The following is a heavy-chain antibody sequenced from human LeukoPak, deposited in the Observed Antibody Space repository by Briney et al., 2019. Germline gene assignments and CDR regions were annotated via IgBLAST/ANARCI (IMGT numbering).Heavy chain of an antibody. D-gene: IGHD3-3*01. CDR1: GFTFSSYA. CDR3: AKDPMGYYDFWSGYSVDFWFDP. J-gene: IGHJ5*02. CDR2: ISGSGGST. Sequence: PGGSLRLSCAASGFTFSSYAMSWVRQAPGKGLEWVSAISGSGGSTYYADSVKGRFTISRDNSKNTLYLQMNSLRAEDTAVYYCAKDPMGYYDFWSGYSVDFWFDPWGQGTLVTVSS. V-gene: IGHV3-23*01.